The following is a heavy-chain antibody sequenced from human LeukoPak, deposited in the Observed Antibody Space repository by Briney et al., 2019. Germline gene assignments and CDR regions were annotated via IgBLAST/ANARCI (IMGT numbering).Heavy chain of an antibody. Sequence: ASVKVSCKASGYTFTGYYMHWVRQAPGQGPEWMGWINPNSGGTNYAQKFQGRVTMTRDTSISTAYMELSRLRSDDTAVYYCARELNGYYYDSSGYRFDPWGQGTLVTVSS. CDR3: ARELNGYYYDSSGYRFDP. D-gene: IGHD3-22*01. CDR2: INPNSGGT. CDR1: GYTFTGYY. V-gene: IGHV1-2*02. J-gene: IGHJ5*02.